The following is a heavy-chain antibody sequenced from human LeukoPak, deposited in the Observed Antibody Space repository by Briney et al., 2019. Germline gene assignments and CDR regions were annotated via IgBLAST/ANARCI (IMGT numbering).Heavy chain of an antibody. D-gene: IGHD3-3*01. CDR3: ARAGYYDFWSGYYTDY. J-gene: IGHJ4*02. Sequence: SVKVSCKASRGTFSSYAISWVRQAPGQGLEWMGRIIPILGIANYAQKFQGRVTITADKSTSTAYMELSSLRSEDTAVYYCARAGYYDFWSGYYTDYWGQGTLVTVSS. CDR1: RGTFSSYA. CDR2: IIPILGIA. V-gene: IGHV1-69*04.